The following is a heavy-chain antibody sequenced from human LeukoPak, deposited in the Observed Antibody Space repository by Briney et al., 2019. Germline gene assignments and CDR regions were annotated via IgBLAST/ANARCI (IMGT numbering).Heavy chain of an antibody. CDR3: AKAQGRYYYYYGMDV. J-gene: IGHJ6*02. Sequence: GGSLRLSCAVSGFTFSSYDMHWVRQAPGKGLEWVVVISYDESKKYYADSVKGRFTISRDNSKNTLYLQMNSLRAEDTAVYYCAKAQGRYYYYYGMDVWGQGTTVTVSS. V-gene: IGHV3-30*18. CDR1: GFTFSSYD. CDR2: ISYDESKK.